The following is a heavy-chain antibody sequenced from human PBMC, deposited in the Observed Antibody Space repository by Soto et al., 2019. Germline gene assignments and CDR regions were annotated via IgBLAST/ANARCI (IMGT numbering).Heavy chain of an antibody. V-gene: IGHV4-59*08. CDR3: ARQRGYCSGGSCYSYYGMDV. CDR2: IYYSGST. J-gene: IGHJ6*02. Sequence: SETLSLTCTVSGGSISSYYWSWIRQPPGKGLEWIGYIYYSGSTNYNPSLKSRVTISVDTSKNQFSLKLSSVTAADTAVYYCARQRGYCSGGSCYSYYGMDVWGQGTTVTVSS. D-gene: IGHD2-15*01. CDR1: GGSISSYY.